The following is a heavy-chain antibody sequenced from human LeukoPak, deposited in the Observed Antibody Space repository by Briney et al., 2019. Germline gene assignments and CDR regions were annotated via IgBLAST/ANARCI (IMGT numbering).Heavy chain of an antibody. V-gene: IGHV3-7*03. J-gene: IGHJ4*02. CDR1: GFTFSSYW. D-gene: IGHD4-17*01. CDR3: ARGTTVTYVFDS. CDR2: IKPDGSEK. Sequence: GGSLRLSCIASGFTFSSYWMNWVRQAPGKGLEWVANIKPDGSEKNYVDSVKGRFTISRDNAKNSLYLQMNSLRAEDTAVYYCARGTTVTYVFDSWGQGNLVTVSS.